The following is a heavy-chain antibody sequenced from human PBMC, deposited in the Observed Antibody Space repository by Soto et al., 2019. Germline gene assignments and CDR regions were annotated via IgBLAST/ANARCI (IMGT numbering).Heavy chain of an antibody. V-gene: IGHV3-30*03. CDR2: RSYGGGSK. CDR3: ARDHFGIAAGDFDL. D-gene: IGHD6-19*01. Sequence: GGSLRLSCAASGFTFSSYGMHWVRQAPGKGLEWVAVRSYGGGSKYCADCLNGRFTISRDNAHNSLYLQINSLRADDTAVYYCARDHFGIAAGDFDLWGQGTLVTVSS. CDR1: GFTFSSYG. J-gene: IGHJ4*02.